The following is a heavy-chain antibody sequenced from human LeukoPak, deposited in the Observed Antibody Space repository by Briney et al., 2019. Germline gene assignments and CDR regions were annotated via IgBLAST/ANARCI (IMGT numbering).Heavy chain of an antibody. V-gene: IGHV1-46*01. J-gene: IGHJ4*02. CDR1: GYTFTSYY. D-gene: IGHD3-22*01. Sequence: ASVKVSCTASGYTFTSYYMHWVRQAPGQGLEWMGIINPSGGSTSYAQKFQGRVTMTRDTSTSTAYMELSSLRSEVTAVYYCASSATRGYYYDSSGYYNYWGQGTLVTVSS. CDR3: ASSATRGYYYDSSGYYNY. CDR2: INPSGGST.